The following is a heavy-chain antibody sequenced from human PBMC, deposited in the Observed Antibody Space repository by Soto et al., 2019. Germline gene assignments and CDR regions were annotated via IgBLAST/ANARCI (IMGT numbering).Heavy chain of an antibody. CDR1: GGSVGSYY. CDR2: IYYSGST. CDR3: ARHDGGGSSYNWFDP. J-gene: IGHJ5*02. D-gene: IGHD2-15*01. Sequence: TSETLSLTCTVSGGSVGSYYWSWIRQPPGKGLEWIGYIYYSGSTNYNPSLKSRVTISVDTSKNQFSLKLSSVTAADTAVYYCARHDGGGSSYNWFDPWGQGTLVTVSS. V-gene: IGHV4-59*08.